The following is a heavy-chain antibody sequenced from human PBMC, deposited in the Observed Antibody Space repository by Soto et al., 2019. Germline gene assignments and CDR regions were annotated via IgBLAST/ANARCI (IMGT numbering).Heavy chain of an antibody. CDR3: AGWGGHDYNY. J-gene: IGHJ4*02. V-gene: IGHV3-7*03. CDR2: IGPDGNGP. Sequence: EVQLVQSGGGLVQPGGSLRLSCVGSGFTFSDFYMNWVRQAPGKRLEWLANIGPDGNGPNLVESVKGRFTTSRDNAKNSLFLQMNSLRADDTAVYYCAGWGGHDYNYWGQGILVTVSS. D-gene: IGHD4-4*01. CDR1: GFTFSDFY.